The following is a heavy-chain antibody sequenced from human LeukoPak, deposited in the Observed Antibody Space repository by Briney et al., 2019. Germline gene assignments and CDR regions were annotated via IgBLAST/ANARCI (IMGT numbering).Heavy chain of an antibody. Sequence: GGSLRLSCAASGFNFNDAAMTWVRQAPGKGLEWVSLIASSGRNTYYTDSVRGRFTISRDNSKRTLSLQMNSLRVEDTAIYYCAKDIQLSAWGLGTMVTVSS. J-gene: IGHJ3*01. D-gene: IGHD5-24*01. CDR1: GFNFNDAA. CDR3: AKDIQLSA. CDR2: IASSGRNT. V-gene: IGHV3-23*01.